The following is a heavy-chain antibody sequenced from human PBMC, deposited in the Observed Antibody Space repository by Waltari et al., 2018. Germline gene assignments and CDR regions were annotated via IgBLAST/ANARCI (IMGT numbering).Heavy chain of an antibody. V-gene: IGHV4-34*01. Sequence: QVQLQQWGAGLLKPSETLSLTCAVYGGSFSGYYWSWIRQPPGKGLEWIGEINHSGSTNSNPSLKSRVTISVDTSKNQFSLKLSSVTAADTAVYYCARGGRIVVVVAATRDFDYWGQGTLVTVSS. CDR1: GGSFSGYY. CDR3: ARGGRIVVVVAATRDFDY. CDR2: INHSGST. J-gene: IGHJ4*02. D-gene: IGHD2-15*01.